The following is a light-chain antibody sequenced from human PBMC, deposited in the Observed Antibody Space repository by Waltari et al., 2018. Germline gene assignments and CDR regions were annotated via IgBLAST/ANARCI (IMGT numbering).Light chain of an antibody. V-gene: IGLV2-23*02. J-gene: IGLJ2*01. CDR2: EVN. Sequence: QSALTQPASVSGSPGQSITISCTGTNNDIGSYNLVSWYQQHPGKAPKVIIFEVNKRPSGVSNRFAASNSGNTASLTVSGLHPEDEADYYCCSYAGTPRVVFGGGTKLTVL. CDR1: NNDIGSYNL. CDR3: CSYAGTPRVV.